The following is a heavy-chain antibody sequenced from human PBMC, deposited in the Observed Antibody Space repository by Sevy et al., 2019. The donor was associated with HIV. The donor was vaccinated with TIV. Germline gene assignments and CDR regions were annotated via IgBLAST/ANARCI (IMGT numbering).Heavy chain of an antibody. D-gene: IGHD6-19*01. Sequence: ETLSLTCTVSGGSISSYYWSWIRQPAGKGLEWIGRIYTSGSTNYNPSLRSRVTMSVDTSKNQFSLKLSSVTAADTAMYFCARDLTGEAVAGTMNWFDPWGQGTLVTVSS. CDR2: IYTSGST. V-gene: IGHV4-4*07. CDR1: GGSISSYY. CDR3: ARDLTGEAVAGTMNWFDP. J-gene: IGHJ5*02.